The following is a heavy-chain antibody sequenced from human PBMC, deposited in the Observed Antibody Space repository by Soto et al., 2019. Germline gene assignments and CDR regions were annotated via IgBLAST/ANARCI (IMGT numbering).Heavy chain of an antibody. Sequence: GGSLRLSCAASGFTFSSYWMSWVRQAPGKGLEWVANIKQDGSEKYYVDSVKGRFTISRDNAKNSLYLQMNSLRAEDTAVYYCARSIAARMNWFDPWGQGTLVTVSS. CDR3: ARSIAARMNWFDP. V-gene: IGHV3-7*01. D-gene: IGHD6-6*01. CDR2: IKQDGSEK. J-gene: IGHJ5*02. CDR1: GFTFSSYW.